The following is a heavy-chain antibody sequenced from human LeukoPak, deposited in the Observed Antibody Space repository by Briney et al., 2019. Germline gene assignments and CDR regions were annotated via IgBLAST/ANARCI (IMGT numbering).Heavy chain of an antibody. V-gene: IGHV3-23*01. CDR2: ISGSGGYT. CDR3: AKVESGVDFDWLLFYAFDI. J-gene: IGHJ3*02. Sequence: PGGSLRLSCAASGFTFSSYAMSWVRQAPGKGLEWVSAISGSGGYTYYADSVKGRFTISRDNSKNTLFLQMNSLRAEDTAVYYCAKVESGVDFDWLLFYAFDIWGQGTMVTVSS. CDR1: GFTFSSYA. D-gene: IGHD3-9*01.